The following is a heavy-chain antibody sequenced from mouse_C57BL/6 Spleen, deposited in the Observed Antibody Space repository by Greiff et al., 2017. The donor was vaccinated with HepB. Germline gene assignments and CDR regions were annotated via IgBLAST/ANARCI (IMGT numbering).Heavy chain of an antibody. D-gene: IGHD2-3*01. CDR3: ARSDDGCYGAY. Sequence: VQLQQPGAELVKPGASVKMSCKASGYTFTSYWITWVKQRPGQGLEWIGDIYHGSGSTNYNEKFKSKATLTVDTSSSTAYMQLRSLTSEDSAVYYCARSDDGCYGAYWGQGTLVTVSA. V-gene: IGHV1-55*01. CDR1: GYTFTSYW. CDR2: IYHGSGST. J-gene: IGHJ3*01.